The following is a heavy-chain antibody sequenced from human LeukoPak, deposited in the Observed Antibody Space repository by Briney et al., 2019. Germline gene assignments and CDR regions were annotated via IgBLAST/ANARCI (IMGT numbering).Heavy chain of an antibody. CDR2: IKTDGSIT. J-gene: IGHJ4*02. CDR1: GFTFTTYW. V-gene: IGHV3-74*01. D-gene: IGHD6-6*01. CDR3: ARDVSAMGYDISSDFDY. Sequence: GGSLRLSCAASGFTFTTYWMHWVRQIPGKGLVWVSCIKTDGSITRYADSVKGRFTISRDNAKNTLYLQMNGLRVEDTAVYYCARDVSAMGYDISSDFDYWGQGTLVTVSS.